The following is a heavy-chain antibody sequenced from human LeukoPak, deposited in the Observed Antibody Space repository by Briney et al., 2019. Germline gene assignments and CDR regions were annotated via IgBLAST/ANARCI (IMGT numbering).Heavy chain of an antibody. J-gene: IGHJ4*02. CDR3: ARHRAYSSSSPFDY. V-gene: IGHV4-59*08. CDR1: PGSISSLY. CDR2: IYYTGST. Sequence: PSETLSLTCSVSPGSISSLYWSWIRQPPGKGLEWIGYIYYTGSTNYNPSLKSRVTMFVDMSKNQFSLRLSSVTAADTAVYYCARHRAYSSSSPFDYWGQGTLVTVSS. D-gene: IGHD6-6*01.